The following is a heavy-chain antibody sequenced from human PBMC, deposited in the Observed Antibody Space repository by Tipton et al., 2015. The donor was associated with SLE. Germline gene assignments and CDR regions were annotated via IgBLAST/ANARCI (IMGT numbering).Heavy chain of an antibody. V-gene: IGHV4-31*03. CDR3: ARDRYDYYGGSGYYYSYMDV. Sequence: TLSLTCTVSGGSISSGDHYLSWLRQHPGKGLEWIGYISYTATTYYNPSLESRLTLSVDTSKNQFSLKLHSVTAADTAVYYCARDRYDYYGGSGYYYSYMDVWGKGTTVTVSS. CDR2: ISYTATT. J-gene: IGHJ6*03. D-gene: IGHD3-22*01. CDR1: GGSISSGDHY.